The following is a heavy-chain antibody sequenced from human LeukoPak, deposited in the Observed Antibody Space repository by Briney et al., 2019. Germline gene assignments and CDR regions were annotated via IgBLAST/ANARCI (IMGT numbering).Heavy chain of an antibody. J-gene: IGHJ4*02. Sequence: GGSLRLSCAASGFTFSSYGMHWVRQAPGKGLEWVAVISYDGSNKYYADSVKGRFTISRDNSKNTLYLQMNSLRAEDTAVYYCVNPLLYYDGSRVNYWGQGTLVTVSS. CDR3: VNPLLYYDGSRVNY. CDR2: ISYDGSNK. V-gene: IGHV3-30*18. D-gene: IGHD3-22*01. CDR1: GFTFSSYG.